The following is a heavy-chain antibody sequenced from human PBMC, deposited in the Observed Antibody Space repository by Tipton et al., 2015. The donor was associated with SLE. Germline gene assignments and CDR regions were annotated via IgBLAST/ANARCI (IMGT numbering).Heavy chain of an antibody. CDR3: ARSLTGETLDYFDY. CDR2: IIHISGTP. D-gene: IGHD7-27*01. J-gene: IGHJ4*02. V-gene: IGHV1-69*01. CDR1: RGTFSRYA. Sequence: QVQLVQSGAEVKKPGSSVKVSCKASRGTFSRYAISWVRQAPGQGPEWMGGIIHISGTPKYAQKFQGRVTISTDESTSTAYMELTSLRSEDTAMYFCARSLTGETLDYFDYWGQGTLVTVSS.